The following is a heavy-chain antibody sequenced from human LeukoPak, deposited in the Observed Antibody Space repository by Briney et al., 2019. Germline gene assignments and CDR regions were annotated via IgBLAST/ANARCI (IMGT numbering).Heavy chain of an antibody. V-gene: IGHV1-8*01. D-gene: IGHD1-26*01. CDR3: ARGTRYSGSYPGSI. CDR1: GYPFTSYD. CDR2: MTPNSDST. J-gene: IGHJ4*02. Sequence: ASVKVFCKASGYPFTSYDNHWVRQASGQGLEWRGWMTPNSDSTGYAQKFQGRVTMTRNTSISTAYMELSSLRSEDTAVYYCARGTRYSGSYPGSIWGQGTLVTVSS.